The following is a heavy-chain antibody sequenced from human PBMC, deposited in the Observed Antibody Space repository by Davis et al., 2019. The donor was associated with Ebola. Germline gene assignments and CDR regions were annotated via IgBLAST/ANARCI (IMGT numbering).Heavy chain of an antibody. CDR2: ISSSSSYT. Sequence: GESLKISCAASGFTFSDYYMSWIRQAPGKGLEWVSYISSSSSYTNYADSVKGRFTISRDYSKNTLSLQMNSLRAEDTAVYYCAKADPQQYFDYWGQGTLVTVSS. CDR1: GFTFSDYY. V-gene: IGHV3-11*06. CDR3: AKADPQQYFDY. J-gene: IGHJ4*02.